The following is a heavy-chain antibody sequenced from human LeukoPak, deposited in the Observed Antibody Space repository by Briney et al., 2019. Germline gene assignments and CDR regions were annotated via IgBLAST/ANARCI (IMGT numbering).Heavy chain of an antibody. J-gene: IGHJ6*02. CDR2: ISYDGSNK. V-gene: IGHV3-30-3*01. CDR3: ARGHYYGSGSYYWARYYYDGMDV. D-gene: IGHD3-10*01. Sequence: PGRSLRLSCAASGFTFSSYAMHWVRQAPGKGLEGVAVISYDGSNKYYADSVKGRFTISRDNSKNTLYLQMNSLRAEDTAVYYCARGHYYGSGSYYWARYYYDGMDVWGQGTTVTVSS. CDR1: GFTFSSYA.